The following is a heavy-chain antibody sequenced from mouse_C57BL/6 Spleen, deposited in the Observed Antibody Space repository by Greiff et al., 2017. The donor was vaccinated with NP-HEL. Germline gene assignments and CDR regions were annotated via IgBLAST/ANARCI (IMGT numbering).Heavy chain of an antibody. CDR2: IWRGGST. Sequence: VKLMESGPGLVQPSQSLSITCTVSGFSLTSYGVHWVRQSPGKGLEWLGVIWRGGSTDYNAAFMSRLSITKDNSKSQVFFKMNSLQADDTAIYYCAKGGIYYDYGYAMDYWGQGTSVTVSS. J-gene: IGHJ4*01. CDR1: GFSLTSYG. D-gene: IGHD2-4*01. V-gene: IGHV2-5*01. CDR3: AKGGIYYDYGYAMDY.